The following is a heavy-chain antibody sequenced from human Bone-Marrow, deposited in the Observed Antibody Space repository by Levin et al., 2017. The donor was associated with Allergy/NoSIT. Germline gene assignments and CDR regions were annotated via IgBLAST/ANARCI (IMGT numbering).Heavy chain of an antibody. CDR3: ATYLRDYYYFGS. CDR2: ISPATSTV. CDR1: GFTFSDYY. J-gene: IGHJ4*02. V-gene: IGHV3-11*01. D-gene: IGHD4-17*01. Sequence: PSETLSLTCAASGFTFSDYYMSWVRQAPGKGLEWLSYISPATSTVVYADSMKGRFTISRDNSMNLLFLQISSLRDEDTAVYYCATYLRDYYYFGSWGQGTFVTVSS.